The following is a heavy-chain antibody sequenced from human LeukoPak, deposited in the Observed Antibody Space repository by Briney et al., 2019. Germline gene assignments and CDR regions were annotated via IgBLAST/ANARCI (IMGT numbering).Heavy chain of an antibody. J-gene: IGHJ3*01. V-gene: IGHV3-66*01. CDR1: GFNVNSYY. Sequence: GGSLRLSCAASGFNVNSYYMNWVRQAPGKGLEWVSVFFSGGSTKYTDSVKGRFTISRDDSRNTLSLQMNNVRAEDTALYYCARDTRDAFDLWGHGTMVIVSS. CDR2: FFSGGST. CDR3: ARDTRDAFDL.